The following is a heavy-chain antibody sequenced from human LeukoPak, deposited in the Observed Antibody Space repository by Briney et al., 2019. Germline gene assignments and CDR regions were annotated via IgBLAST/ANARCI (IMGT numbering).Heavy chain of an antibody. V-gene: IGHV3-23*01. D-gene: IGHD3-9*01. Sequence: GGSLRLSCAASGFTFSNYAMNWVRQAPGKGLEWVSAIRGSGGSTYYADSVKGRFTISRDNSKNTLYLQMNSLRAEDTAVYYCAKDRGTRYFPLDQIDYWGQGTLVTVSS. CDR2: IRGSGGST. CDR1: GFTFSNYA. J-gene: IGHJ4*02. CDR3: AKDRGTRYFPLDQIDY.